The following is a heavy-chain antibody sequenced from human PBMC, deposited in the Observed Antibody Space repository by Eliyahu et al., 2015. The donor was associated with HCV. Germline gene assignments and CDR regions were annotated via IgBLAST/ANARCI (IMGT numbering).Heavy chain of an antibody. CDR1: GXTXXXYG. CDR3: ARVGYYDSSGPWGAFDI. Sequence: QVQLLESGGGVVQPGRSLRLSCAASGXTXXXYGXHWVRQAPIKGLXWVAVIWYDGSNKYYADSVKGRFTISRDNSKNTLYLQMNSLRAEDTAVYYCARVGYYDSSGPWGAFDIWGQGTMVTVSS. CDR2: IWYDGSNK. J-gene: IGHJ3*02. V-gene: IGHV3-33*01. D-gene: IGHD3-22*01.